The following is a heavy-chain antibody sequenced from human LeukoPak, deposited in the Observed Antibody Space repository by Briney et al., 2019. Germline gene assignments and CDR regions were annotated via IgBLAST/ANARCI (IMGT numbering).Heavy chain of an antibody. Sequence: GGSLRLSCTAPGFTFSSYAIHWIRQAPGKGLEWVALVWHDGSNRYYEDPVKGRFTISRDNSKNTVYLQMNSLRAEDTAVYYCARELFGSGSCPDYWGQGTLVTVSS. CDR3: ARELFGSGSCPDY. D-gene: IGHD3-10*01. J-gene: IGHJ4*02. CDR2: VWHDGSNR. CDR1: GFTFSSYA. V-gene: IGHV3-33*01.